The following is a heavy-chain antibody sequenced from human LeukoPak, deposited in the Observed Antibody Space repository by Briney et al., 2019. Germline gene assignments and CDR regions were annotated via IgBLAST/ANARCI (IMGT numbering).Heavy chain of an antibody. V-gene: IGHV3-23*01. D-gene: IGHD6-13*01. CDR1: GFTFNNYS. CDR2: ISGSGGNT. Sequence: GGSLRLSCAASGFTFNNYSMNWVRQAPGKGLEWVSSISGSGGNTYYAVSVKGRFTISRDNSKNTLYLQMNSLRADDTAVYFCARTGGIAASHWGQGTLVTVSS. CDR3: ARTGGIAASH. J-gene: IGHJ4*02.